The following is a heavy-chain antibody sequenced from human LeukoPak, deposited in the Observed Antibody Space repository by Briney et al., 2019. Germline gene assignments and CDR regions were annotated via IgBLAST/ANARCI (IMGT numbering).Heavy chain of an antibody. V-gene: IGHV1-2*02. CDR3: ARDKSFSRNWFDP. CDR1: GYTFTAYY. J-gene: IGHJ5*02. CDR2: INPNSGGT. Sequence: GASVKVSCKASGYTFTAYYMHWVRQAPGQGLEWMGWINPNSGGTNYAQKFQGRVTVTRDTSISTAYMELSRLRSDDTAVYYCARDKSFSRNWFDPWGQGTLVTVSS.